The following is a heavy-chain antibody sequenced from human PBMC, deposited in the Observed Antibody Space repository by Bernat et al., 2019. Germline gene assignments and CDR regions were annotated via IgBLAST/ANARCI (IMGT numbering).Heavy chain of an antibody. D-gene: IGHD5-18*01. CDR1: GFTVSSTF. V-gene: IGHV3-53*01. CDR3: ATDGYSYGTDY. J-gene: IGHJ4*03. Sequence: EVQLVESGGGLIQPGGSLRLSCAASGFTVSSTFMSWVRQAPGKGLEWVSVIYDGGSTFYADSVKGRFTISRDNSKNTVYLQMNSLRAEDTAVYYCATDGYSYGTDYWGQGTTVTVSS. CDR2: IYDGGST.